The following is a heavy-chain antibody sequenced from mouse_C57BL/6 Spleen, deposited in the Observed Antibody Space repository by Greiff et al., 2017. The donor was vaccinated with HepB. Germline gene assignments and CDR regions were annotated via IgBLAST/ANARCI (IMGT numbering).Heavy chain of an antibody. V-gene: IGHV5-6*01. Sequence: EVQWVESGGDLVKPGGSLKLSCAASGFTFSSYGMSWVRQTPDKRLEWVATISSGGSYTYYPDSVKGRFTISRDNAKNTLYLQMSSLKSEDTAMYYCARRELGFAYWGQGTLVTVSA. CDR1: GFTFSSYG. D-gene: IGHD4-1*01. CDR2: ISSGGSYT. CDR3: ARRELGFAY. J-gene: IGHJ3*01.